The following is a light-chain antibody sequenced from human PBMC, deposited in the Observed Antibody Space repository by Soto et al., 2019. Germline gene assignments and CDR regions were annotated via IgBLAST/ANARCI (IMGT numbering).Light chain of an antibody. Sequence: EIVMTQSPATLSVSPGERATLPCRASQSVSSNLAWYQQKPGQAPRLIIHGASSRATGVPDRITGSGSGTDFTLSISRLEPEDFAVYYCQQYGGSTRTFGQGTKVDIK. CDR1: QSVSSN. CDR3: QQYGGSTRT. V-gene: IGKV3-20*01. J-gene: IGKJ1*01. CDR2: GAS.